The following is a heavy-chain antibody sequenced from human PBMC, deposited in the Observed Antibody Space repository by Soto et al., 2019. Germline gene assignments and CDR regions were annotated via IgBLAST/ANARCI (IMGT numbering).Heavy chain of an antibody. CDR1: GFTVSCSC. CDR3: ARPRGNGWVDN. D-gene: IGHD6-19*01. J-gene: IGHJ4*02. V-gene: IGHV3-66*04. CDR2: IYSDGDT. Sequence: GGSLRLPCAASGFTVSCSCMSWVRQAPGKGLEWVSVIYSDGDTKYGDSVTGRFTISRDNSKNTVYLQMTSLRAEDTAIYYCARPRGNGWVDNWGQGT.